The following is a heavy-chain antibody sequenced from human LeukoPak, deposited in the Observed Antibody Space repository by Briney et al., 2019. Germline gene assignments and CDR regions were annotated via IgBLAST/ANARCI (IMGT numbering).Heavy chain of an antibody. CDR2: MYYSGST. CDR1: GGSMNSHF. Sequence: PSETLSLTCTVSGGSMNSHFWSWIRQPPGKGLEWIGYMYYSGSTKYNPSLQSRVTISVDTSESNFSLKLTSVTAADTAVYYCARLLDNDSSGYPDTFDMWGQGTVVIVS. D-gene: IGHD3-22*01. CDR3: ARLLDNDSSGYPDTFDM. J-gene: IGHJ3*02. V-gene: IGHV4-59*11.